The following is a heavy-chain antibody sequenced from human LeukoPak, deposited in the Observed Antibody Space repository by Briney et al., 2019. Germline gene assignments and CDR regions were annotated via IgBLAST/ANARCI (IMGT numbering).Heavy chain of an antibody. V-gene: IGHV4-30-2*01. D-gene: IGHD6-19*01. CDR1: GGSISSGGYS. CDR2: IYHSGST. J-gene: IGHJ4*02. Sequence: SQTLSLTCAVSGGSISSGGYSWSWIRPPPGKGLEWIGYIYHSGSTYYNPSLKSRVTISVDRSKNQFSLKLSSVTAADTAVYYCGRESVAGGGGFDYWGQGTLVTVSS. CDR3: GRESVAGGGGFDY.